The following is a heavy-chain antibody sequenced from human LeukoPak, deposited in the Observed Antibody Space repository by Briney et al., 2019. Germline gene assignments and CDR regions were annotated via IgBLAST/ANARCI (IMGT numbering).Heavy chain of an antibody. CDR2: INHSGST. J-gene: IGHJ5*02. CDR1: GGSFSGYY. CDR3: AREGRNYYGSRDNWFDP. V-gene: IGHV4-34*01. Sequence: PSETLSLTCAVYGGSFSGYYWSWIRQPPGKGLEWIGEINHSGSTNYNPSFKSRVTISVDTSKNQFSLKLSSVTAADTAVYYCAREGRNYYGSRDNWFDPWGQGTLVTVSS. D-gene: IGHD3-10*01.